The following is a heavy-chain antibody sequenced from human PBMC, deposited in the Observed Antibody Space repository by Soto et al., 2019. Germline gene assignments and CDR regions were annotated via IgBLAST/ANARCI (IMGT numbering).Heavy chain of an antibody. CDR3: AREMVLFPTPNYYYYGMDV. CDR2: INAGNGNT. D-gene: IGHD2-8*01. V-gene: IGHV1-3*01. J-gene: IGHJ6*02. Sequence: ASVKVSCKASGYTFTSYAMHWVRQAPGQRLEWMGWINAGNGNTKYSQKFQGRVTITRDTSASTAYMELSSLRSEDTAVYYCAREMVLFPTPNYYYYGMDVWGQGTTVTVSS. CDR1: GYTFTSYA.